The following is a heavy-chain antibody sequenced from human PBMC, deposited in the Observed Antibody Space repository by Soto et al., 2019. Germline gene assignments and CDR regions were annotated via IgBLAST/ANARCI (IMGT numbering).Heavy chain of an antibody. Sequence: SETLSLTCTVSGGSISSYYWSWIRQPPGKGLEWIGYIYYSGSTNYNPSLKSRVTISVDTSKNQFSLKLSSVTAADTAVYYCARARRDITMVRGVGGGYYYYGMDVWGQGTTVTVSS. J-gene: IGHJ6*02. V-gene: IGHV4-59*01. D-gene: IGHD3-10*01. CDR3: ARARRDITMVRGVGGGYYYYGMDV. CDR1: GGSISSYY. CDR2: IYYSGST.